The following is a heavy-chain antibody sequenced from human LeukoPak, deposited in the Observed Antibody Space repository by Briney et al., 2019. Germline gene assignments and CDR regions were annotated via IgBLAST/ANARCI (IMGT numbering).Heavy chain of an antibody. CDR2: ISSDGSNK. J-gene: IGHJ5*02. Sequence: PGTSLRLSCAASGFTFSSFAIHWVRQAPGKGLEWVAVISSDGSNKFYADSVRGRFTISRDNSKNTLNLQMNSLRPEDTAVYYCARDRPVGVPIAISYDLDPWGQGTLVSVSS. V-gene: IGHV3-30*01. D-gene: IGHD2-2*02. CDR1: GFTFSSFA. CDR3: ARDRPVGVPIAISYDLDP.